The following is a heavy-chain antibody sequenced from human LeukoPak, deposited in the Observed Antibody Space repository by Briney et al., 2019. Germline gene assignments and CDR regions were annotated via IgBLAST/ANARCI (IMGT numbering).Heavy chain of an antibody. V-gene: IGHV3-64*01. J-gene: IGHJ4*02. CDR3: ARESVMYWFGEDSYYFDY. CDR2: ISSNGGGT. D-gene: IGHD3-10*01. Sequence: GGSLRLSCAASGFTFSSYAMHWVRQAPGKGLEYVSAISSNGGGTYYANSVKGRFTISRDNSKNTLYLQMGSLRAEDMAVYYCARESVMYWFGEDSYYFDYWGQGTLVTVSS. CDR1: GFTFSSYA.